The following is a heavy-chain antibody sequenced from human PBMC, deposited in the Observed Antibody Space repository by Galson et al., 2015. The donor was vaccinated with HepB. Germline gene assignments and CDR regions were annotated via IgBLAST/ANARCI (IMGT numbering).Heavy chain of an antibody. Sequence: SLRLSCAASGFTFSSYAMHWVRQAPGKGLEWVAVISYDGSNKYYADSVKGRFTISRDNSKNTLYLQMNSLRAEDTAVYYCARDLPDSSGYYPDYWGQGTLVTVSS. D-gene: IGHD3-22*01. CDR1: GFTFSSYA. V-gene: IGHV3-30-3*01. CDR2: ISYDGSNK. J-gene: IGHJ4*02. CDR3: ARDLPDSSGYYPDY.